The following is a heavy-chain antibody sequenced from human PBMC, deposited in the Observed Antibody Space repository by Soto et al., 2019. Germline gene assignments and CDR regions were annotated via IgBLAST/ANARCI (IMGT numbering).Heavy chain of an antibody. Sequence: PSETLSLTCTVSGGSISSGDYYWSWIRQPPGKGLEWIGYIYYSGSTYYNPSLKSRVTISVDTSKNQFSLKLSSVTAADTAVYYCARRARYYYYGMDVWGQGTTVTVSS. J-gene: IGHJ6*02. V-gene: IGHV4-30-4*01. CDR2: IYYSGST. CDR1: GGSISSGDYY. CDR3: ARRARYYYYGMDV.